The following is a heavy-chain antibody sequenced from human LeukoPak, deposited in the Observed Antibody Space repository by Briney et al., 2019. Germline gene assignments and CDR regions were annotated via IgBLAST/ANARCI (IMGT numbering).Heavy chain of an antibody. V-gene: IGHV3-21*01. CDR2: ISSSSSYI. J-gene: IGHJ4*02. CDR3: ARAGYCSGGSCYSQYQYSYGSEIDY. D-gene: IGHD2-15*01. Sequence: GGSLRLSCAASGFTFGSYSMNWVRQAPGKGLEWVSSISSSSSYIYYADSVKGRFTISRDNAKNSLYLQMNSLRAEDTAVYYCARAGYCSGGSCYSQYQYSYGSEIDYWGQGTLVTVSS. CDR1: GFTFGSYS.